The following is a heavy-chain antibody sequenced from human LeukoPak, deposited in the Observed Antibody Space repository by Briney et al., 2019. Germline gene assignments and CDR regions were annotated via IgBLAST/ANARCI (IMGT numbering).Heavy chain of an antibody. Sequence: ASVKVSCKASGYTFTRYAMNWVRQAPGQGLEWMGWINTNTGNPTYAQGFTGRFVFSLDTSVSTAYLQISSLKAEDTAVYYCARDRNPHGYVKNPVAPDYWGQGTLVTVSS. D-gene: IGHD5-18*01. J-gene: IGHJ4*02. V-gene: IGHV7-4-1*02. CDR1: GYTFTRYA. CDR3: ARDRNPHGYVKNPVAPDY. CDR2: INTNTGNP.